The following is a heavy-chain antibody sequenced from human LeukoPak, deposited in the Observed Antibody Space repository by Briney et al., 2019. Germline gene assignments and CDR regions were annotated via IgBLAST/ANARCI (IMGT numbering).Heavy chain of an antibody. CDR1: AGSISSYC. J-gene: IGHJ4*02. Sequence: SESLSLTCTVSAGSISSYCWSWIRQPPGRGREWVGYIYYTGSTNYNPSLTSRVNISVDTSKNQFSLNLTSVTAADTAVYYCARWGSIAVARFDYWGQGTLVTVSS. CDR2: IYYTGST. D-gene: IGHD6-6*01. V-gene: IGHV4-59*01. CDR3: ARWGSIAVARFDY.